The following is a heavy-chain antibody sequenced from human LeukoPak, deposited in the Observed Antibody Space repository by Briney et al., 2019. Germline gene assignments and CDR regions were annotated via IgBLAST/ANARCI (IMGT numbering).Heavy chain of an antibody. CDR2: ISGSGGST. CDR3: AKIGPKDCSSTSCYEEDYYYYGMDV. D-gene: IGHD2-2*01. J-gene: IGHJ6*02. V-gene: IGHV3-23*01. CDR1: GFTFASYG. Sequence: GGSLRLSCAASGFTFASYGMSWVRQAPGKGLEWVSAISGSGGSTYYADSVKGRFTISRDNSKNTLYLQMNSLRAEDTAVYYCAKIGPKDCSSTSCYEEDYYYYGMDVWGQGTTVTVSS.